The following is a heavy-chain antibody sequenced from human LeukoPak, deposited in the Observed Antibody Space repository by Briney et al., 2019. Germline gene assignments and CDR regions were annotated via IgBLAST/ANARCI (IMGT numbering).Heavy chain of an antibody. Sequence: GRSLRLSCAASGFAFSSYAMHWVRQAPRKGLEWVAVISYDGSNKYYADSVKGRFTISRDNSKNTLYLQMNSLRAEDTAVYYCAREIYCSGGSCGDAFDIWGQGTMVTVSS. V-gene: IGHV3-30-3*01. CDR1: GFAFSSYA. CDR3: AREIYCSGGSCGDAFDI. J-gene: IGHJ3*02. CDR2: ISYDGSNK. D-gene: IGHD2-15*01.